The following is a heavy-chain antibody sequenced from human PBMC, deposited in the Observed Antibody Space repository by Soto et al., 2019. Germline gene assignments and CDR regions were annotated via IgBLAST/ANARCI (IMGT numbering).Heavy chain of an antibody. CDR3: ARAFPEGYEKYNYYYYMDV. CDR1: GGSFSGYY. CDR2: INHSGST. J-gene: IGHJ6*03. D-gene: IGHD5-18*01. Sequence: SETLSLTCAVYGGSFSGYYWSWIRQPPGKGLEWIGEINHSGSTNYNPSLKSRVTTSVDTSKNQFSLKLSSVTAADTAVYYCARAFPEGYEKYNYYYYMDVWGKGTTVTVSS. V-gene: IGHV4-34*01.